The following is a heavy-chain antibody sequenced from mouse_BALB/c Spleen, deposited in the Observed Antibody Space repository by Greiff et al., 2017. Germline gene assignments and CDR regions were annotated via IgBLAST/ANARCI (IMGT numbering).Heavy chain of an antibody. CDR3: TRGSMITPFDY. D-gene: IGHD2-4*01. J-gene: IGHJ2*01. V-gene: IGHV5-6-4*01. Sequence: DVKLVESGGGLVKPGGSLKLSCAASGFTFSSYTMSWVRQTPEKRLEWVATISSGGSYTYYPDSVKGRFTISRDNAKNTLYLQMSSLKSEDTAMYYCTRGSMITPFDYWGQGTTLTVSA. CDR1: GFTFSSYT. CDR2: ISSGGSYT.